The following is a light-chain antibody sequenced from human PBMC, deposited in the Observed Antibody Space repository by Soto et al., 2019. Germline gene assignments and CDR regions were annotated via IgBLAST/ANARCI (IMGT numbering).Light chain of an antibody. J-gene: IGLJ1*01. CDR1: KNDVGFYDF. CDR3: KSYAGSNTYV. V-gene: IGLV2-8*01. Sequence: QSALTQPPSASGSPVQSVTISVTGTKNDVGFYDFVSWYQHHPGKAPRLIIYEVVQRPSGVPDRFSGSKSGNTASLTVSGLQAADEADYFCKSYAGSNTYVFGSGTKVTVL. CDR2: EVV.